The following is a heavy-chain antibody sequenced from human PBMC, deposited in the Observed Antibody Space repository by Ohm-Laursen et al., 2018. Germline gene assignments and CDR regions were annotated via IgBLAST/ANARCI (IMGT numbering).Heavy chain of an antibody. CDR1: GGSISSGGYY. CDR3: ARQGYSSGWYPYYFDY. CDR2: IYYSGST. J-gene: IGHJ4*02. Sequence: TLSLTCTVSGGSISSGGYYWSWIRQHPGKGLEWIGYIYYSGSTYYNPSLKSRVTISVDTSKNQFSLKLSSVTAADTAVYYCARQGYSSGWYPYYFDYWGQGTLVTVSS. V-gene: IGHV4-31*03. D-gene: IGHD6-19*01.